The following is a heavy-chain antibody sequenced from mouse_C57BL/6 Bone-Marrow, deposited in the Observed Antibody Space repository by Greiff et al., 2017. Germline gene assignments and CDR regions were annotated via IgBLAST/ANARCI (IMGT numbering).Heavy chain of an antibody. J-gene: IGHJ4*01. Sequence: EVHLVESGGGLVQPGGSLKLSCAASGFTFSDYYMYWVRQTPEKRLEWVAYISNGGGSTYYPDTVKGRFTISRDNAKNTLYLQMSRLKSEDTAMYYCARQGGVAAMDYWGQGTSVTVSS. V-gene: IGHV5-12*01. CDR1: GFTFSDYY. CDR3: ARQGGVAAMDY. D-gene: IGHD1-1*02. CDR2: ISNGGGST.